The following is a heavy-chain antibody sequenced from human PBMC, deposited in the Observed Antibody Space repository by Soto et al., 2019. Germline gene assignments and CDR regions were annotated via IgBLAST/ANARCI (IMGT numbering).Heavy chain of an antibody. CDR1: GGTFSSYA. Sequence: QVQLVQSGAEVKKPGSSVKVSCKASGGTFSSYAISWVRQAPGQGLEWMGGIIPIFGTANYAQKFQGRVTITADESTSTAYMELSSLRSEDTAVYYCARVVEYCSSISCYFAFDPWGQGTLVTVSS. D-gene: IGHD2-2*01. CDR2: IIPIFGTA. V-gene: IGHV1-69*01. CDR3: ARVVEYCSSISCYFAFDP. J-gene: IGHJ5*02.